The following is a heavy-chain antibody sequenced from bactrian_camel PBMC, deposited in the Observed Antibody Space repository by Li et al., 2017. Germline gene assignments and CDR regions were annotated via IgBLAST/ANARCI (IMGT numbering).Heavy chain of an antibody. V-gene: IGHV3S9*01. J-gene: IGHJ4*01. CDR3: AAAHGVDLGWGP. Sequence: HVQLVESGGGSVQPGGSLRLSCAASGLDFSNYCMGWFRQVPGKEREGVAHIDSDGKWYAESLKGRSTISTDDANNTLDLQIDSLQPEDTAMYYCAAAHGVDLGWGPGGQGTQVTVS. D-gene: IGHD5*01. CDR1: GLDFSNYC. CDR2: IDSDGK.